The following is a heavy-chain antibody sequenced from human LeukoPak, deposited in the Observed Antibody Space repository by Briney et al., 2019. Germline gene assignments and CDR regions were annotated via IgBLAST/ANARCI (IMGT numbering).Heavy chain of an antibody. CDR3: ARGGIDDYDYVWGSYRYSSGFDY. CDR2: ISSNGGST. CDR1: GFTFSSYA. D-gene: IGHD3-16*02. Sequence: GGSLRLSCAASGFTFSSYAMHWVRQAPGKGLEYVSAISSNGGSTYYANSVKGRFTISRDNSKNTLYLQMNSLRAEDTAVYYCARGGIDDYDYVWGSYRYSSGFDYWGQGTLVTVSS. V-gene: IGHV3-64*01. J-gene: IGHJ4*02.